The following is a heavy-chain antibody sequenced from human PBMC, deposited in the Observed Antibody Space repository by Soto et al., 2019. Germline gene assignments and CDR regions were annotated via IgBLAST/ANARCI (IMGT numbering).Heavy chain of an antibody. CDR2: VSPDHGNA. CDR3: EVTTGS. D-gene: IGHD1-1*01. CDR1: GYSFIEYD. V-gene: IGHV1-8*01. J-gene: IGHJ4*02. Sequence: SSVKVSCKTSGYSFIEYDINWVRQAPGQGLEWMGWVSPDHGNAGYAQHFQGRLTLTTNTSINTAYMELNSLTSEDTAVYYCEVTTGSWGQGTMVTVSS.